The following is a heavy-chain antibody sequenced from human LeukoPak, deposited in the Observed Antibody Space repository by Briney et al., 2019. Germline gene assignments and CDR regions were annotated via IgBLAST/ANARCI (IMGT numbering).Heavy chain of an antibody. CDR3: ARGVVVVAATGDYFDY. Sequence: SETLSLTCTVSGDSISYYYWSWIRQPPGKGLEWIGYIYYSGSTYYNPSLKSRVTISVDTSKNQFSLKLSSVTAADTAVYYCARGVVVVAATGDYFDYWGQGTLVTVSS. J-gene: IGHJ4*02. CDR1: GDSISYYY. V-gene: IGHV4-59*08. D-gene: IGHD2-15*01. CDR2: IYYSGST.